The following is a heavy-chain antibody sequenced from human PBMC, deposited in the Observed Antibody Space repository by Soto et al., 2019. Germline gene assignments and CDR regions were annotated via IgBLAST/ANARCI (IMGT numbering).Heavy chain of an antibody. V-gene: IGHV3-30*18. J-gene: IGHJ4*02. Sequence: QPGGSLRLSCAAPGFTFTSYGMHWVRQAPGKGLEWVAVISHDGSNKYYADSVKGRFTISRDNSKNTVYLQMNGLRAEDTAVYYCAKDLLGYYYDGSGSSYFDYWGQGILVTVSS. D-gene: IGHD3-22*01. CDR2: ISHDGSNK. CDR3: AKDLLGYYYDGSGSSYFDY. CDR1: GFTFTSYG.